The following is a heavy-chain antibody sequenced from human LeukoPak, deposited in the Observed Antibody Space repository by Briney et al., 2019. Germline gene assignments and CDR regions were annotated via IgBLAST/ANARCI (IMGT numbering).Heavy chain of an antibody. V-gene: IGHV1-2*02. D-gene: IGHD2-15*01. Sequence: ASVKVSCKASGYTFTGYYMHWVRQAPGQGLEWMGWINPNSGGTNYAQKFQGRVTMTRDTSISTAYMELSRLRSDDTAVYYCARGDDCSGGSCFLGFDPWGQGTLVTVSS. CDR3: ARGDDCSGGSCFLGFDP. CDR1: GYTFTGYY. J-gene: IGHJ5*02. CDR2: INPNSGGT.